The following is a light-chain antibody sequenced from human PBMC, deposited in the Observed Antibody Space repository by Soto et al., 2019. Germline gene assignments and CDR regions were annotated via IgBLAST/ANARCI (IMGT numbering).Light chain of an antibody. V-gene: IGKV1-5*03. J-gene: IGKJ1*01. Sequence: DIQMTQSPSTLSASVGDRVTITCRASQSISSWLAGYQQKPGKAPKLLIYKASSLESGVPSRFSGSGSGTEFTLTISSRQPDDFATYYCQQYNSFPTCGQGTNVELK. CDR3: QQYNSFPT. CDR1: QSISSW. CDR2: KAS.